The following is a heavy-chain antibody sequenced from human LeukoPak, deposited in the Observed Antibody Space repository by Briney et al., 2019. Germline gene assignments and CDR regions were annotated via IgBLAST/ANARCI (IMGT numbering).Heavy chain of an antibody. J-gene: IGHJ5*02. CDR3: ARAYQHLGGLSFPGS. CDR2: IDPNTGNP. V-gene: IGHV7-4-1*02. D-gene: IGHD3-16*01. CDR1: GYTFTNYA. Sequence: GASVEVSCKASGYTFTNYAMNWVRQAPGQGLQWMGWIDPNTGNPTYAQGFTGRFVFSLDTSVSTTYLQISSLKPEDTAVYYCARAYQHLGGLSFPGSWGQGTLVTVSS.